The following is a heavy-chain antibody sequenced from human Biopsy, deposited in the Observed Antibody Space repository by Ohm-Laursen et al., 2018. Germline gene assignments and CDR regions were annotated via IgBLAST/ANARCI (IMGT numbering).Heavy chain of an antibody. D-gene: IGHD4-11*01. CDR1: GDSITTYY. Sequence: SDTLSLTCPVSGDSITTYYWNWIRQAPGKGLEWIGNIYYRGNTNYNPSLQSRVSISVDTSRNQVSLTLSSVTAADTAVYYCARDSGILNYGNFKYYHYYGMDVWGQGTLVTVSS. V-gene: IGHV4-59*01. CDR2: IYYRGNT. J-gene: IGHJ6*02. CDR3: ARDSGILNYGNFKYYHYYGMDV.